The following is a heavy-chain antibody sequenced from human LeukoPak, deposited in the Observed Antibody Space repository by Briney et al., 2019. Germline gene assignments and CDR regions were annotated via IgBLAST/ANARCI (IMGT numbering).Heavy chain of an antibody. Sequence: GASVKVSCKASGYTFTGYYMHWVRQAPGQGLEWMGWINPNSGGTNYAQKFQGRVTMTRDTSISTAYMELSRLRSDDTDVYYCARGYCSSTSCHDWFDPWGQGTLVTVSS. V-gene: IGHV1-2*02. CDR2: INPNSGGT. D-gene: IGHD2-2*01. CDR1: GYTFTGYY. J-gene: IGHJ5*02. CDR3: ARGYCSSTSCHDWFDP.